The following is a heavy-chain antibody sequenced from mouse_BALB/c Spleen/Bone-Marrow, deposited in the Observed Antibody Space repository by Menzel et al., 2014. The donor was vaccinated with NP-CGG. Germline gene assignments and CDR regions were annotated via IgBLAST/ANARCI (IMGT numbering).Heavy chain of an antibody. D-gene: IGHD1-1*01. CDR1: GYSINSGYS. CDR3: ASSTTVISDGYFEG. J-gene: IGHJ1*01. Sequence: DVKLQESGPDLVKPSQSLSLTCTVTGYSINSGYSWHWIRQFPGNQLEWMGYIHYSGSTNYNPSLQSRISITRDTSKNQFFLQWNSVTTEDTAKYYCASSTTVISDGYFEGRGAGTTVPVSS. V-gene: IGHV3-1*02. CDR2: IHYSGST.